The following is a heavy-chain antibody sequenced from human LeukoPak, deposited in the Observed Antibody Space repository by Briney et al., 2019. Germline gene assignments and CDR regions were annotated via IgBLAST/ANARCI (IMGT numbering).Heavy chain of an antibody. CDR3: VRGFSGVVGDY. CDR2: IKDGGIT. J-gene: IGHJ4*02. V-gene: IGHV4-34*01. Sequence: SETLSLTCAVYSGSFSGYYWSWIRLPPGKGREWIGEIKDGGITNYNPSLRSRVTISVDTSKIQLSLKLSSATAADTAVYYCVRGFSGVVGDYWGQGTLVTVSS. D-gene: IGHD3-10*01. CDR1: SGSFSGYY.